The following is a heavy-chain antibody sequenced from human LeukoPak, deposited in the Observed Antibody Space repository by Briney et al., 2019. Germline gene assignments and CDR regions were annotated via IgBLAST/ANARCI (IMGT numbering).Heavy chain of an antibody. CDR2: INHSGST. CDR1: GGSFSNYH. CDR3: ARRPRNSGSYDGPPGLDY. D-gene: IGHD1-26*01. Sequence: TSETLSLTCAVYGGSFSNYHWSWIRQSPGKGLEWIGEINHSGSTNYNPSLKSRVTISVDTSKNQFSLKLSSVTAADTAVYYCARRPRNSGSYDGPPGLDYWGQGTLVTVSS. J-gene: IGHJ4*02. V-gene: IGHV4-34*01.